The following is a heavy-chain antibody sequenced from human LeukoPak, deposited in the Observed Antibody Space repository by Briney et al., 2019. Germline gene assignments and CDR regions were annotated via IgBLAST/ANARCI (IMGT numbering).Heavy chain of an antibody. V-gene: IGHV4-59*01. CDR1: GESFSGYY. CDR3: ARGEDSSLDFDY. Sequence: SETLSLTCVVYGESFSGYYWTWIRQPPGKGLEWIGYIYYSGSTNYNRSLKSRVTISVDTSKNQFSLKLSSVTAADTAVYYCARGEDSSLDFDYWGQGTLVTVSS. CDR2: IYYSGST. D-gene: IGHD3-22*01. J-gene: IGHJ4*02.